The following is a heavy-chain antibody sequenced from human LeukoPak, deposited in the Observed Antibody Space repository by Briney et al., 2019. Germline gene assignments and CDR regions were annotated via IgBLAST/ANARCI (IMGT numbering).Heavy chain of an antibody. D-gene: IGHD3-22*01. Sequence: ASVKVSCKASGYTFTSYGISWVRQAPGQGLEWVGWISAYNGNTNYAQKLQGRVTMTTDTSTSTAYMELRRLRSDDTAVYYCARGQSYYDSSGYPAACDYWGQGTLVTVSS. CDR3: ARGQSYYDSSGYPAACDY. CDR2: ISAYNGNT. J-gene: IGHJ4*02. CDR1: GYTFTSYG. V-gene: IGHV1-18*01.